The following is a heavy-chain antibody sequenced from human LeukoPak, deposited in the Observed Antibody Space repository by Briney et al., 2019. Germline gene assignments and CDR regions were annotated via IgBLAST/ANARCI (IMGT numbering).Heavy chain of an antibody. CDR1: GYSFTNFA. CDR2: INPNSGGT. D-gene: IGHD1-26*01. Sequence: GASVKVSCKASGYSFTNFAMHWVRQAPGQGLEWMGWINPNSGGTNYAQKFQGRVTMTRDTSISTAYMELSRLRSDDTAVYYCARAPYSGSYAGNDYWGQGTLVTASS. J-gene: IGHJ4*02. CDR3: ARAPYSGSYAGNDY. V-gene: IGHV1-2*02.